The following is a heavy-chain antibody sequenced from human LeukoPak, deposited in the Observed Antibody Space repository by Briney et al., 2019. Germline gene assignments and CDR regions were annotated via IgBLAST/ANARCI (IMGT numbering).Heavy chain of an antibody. Sequence: SETLSLTCTVSGGSISSYYWSWIRQPPGKGLEWIGYIYTSGSTNYNPSLKSRVTISVDTSKNQFSLKLSSVTAADTAVYYCASGLTTRGRIWFDPWGQGTLVTVSS. CDR3: ASGLTTRGRIWFDP. V-gene: IGHV4-4*09. CDR2: IYTSGST. CDR1: GGSISSYY. J-gene: IGHJ5*02. D-gene: IGHD1-14*01.